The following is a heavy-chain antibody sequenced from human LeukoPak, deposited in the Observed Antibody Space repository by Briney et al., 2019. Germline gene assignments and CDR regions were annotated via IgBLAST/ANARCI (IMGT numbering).Heavy chain of an antibody. J-gene: IGHJ4*02. CDR1: GFTFSRYS. Sequence: PGGSLRLSCAASGFTFSRYSMNWVRQAPGKGLEWLSYISGSSNNIYYAASVKGRFTVSTDNAKTSLYLQMDCLRADDAAVFYCARGGTGDGNYFDNWGQGTLVAVSS. V-gene: IGHV3-48*01. D-gene: IGHD7-27*01. CDR3: ARGGTGDGNYFDN. CDR2: ISGSSNNI.